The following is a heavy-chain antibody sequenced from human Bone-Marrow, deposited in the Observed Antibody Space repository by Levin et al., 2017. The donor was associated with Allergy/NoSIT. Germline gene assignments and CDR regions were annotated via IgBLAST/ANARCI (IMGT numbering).Heavy chain of an antibody. CDR2: ISGSGGST. CDR1: GFTFSSYA. CDR3: AKAYRTMVRGVIKDDAFDS. Sequence: GGSLRLSCAASGFTFSSYAMSWVRQAPGKGLEWVSAISGSGGSTYYADSVKGRFTISRDNSKNTLYLQMNSLRAEDTAVYDCAKAYRTMVRGVIKDDAFDSWGQGTMVTVSS. D-gene: IGHD3-10*01. J-gene: IGHJ3*02. V-gene: IGHV3-23*01.